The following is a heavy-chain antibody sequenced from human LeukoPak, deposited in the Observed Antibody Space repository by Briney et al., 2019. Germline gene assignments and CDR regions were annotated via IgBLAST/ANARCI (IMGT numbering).Heavy chain of an antibody. CDR2: ISAYNGDT. CDR1: GYTFTIYG. CDR3: ARRGGILGFDY. Sequence: ASVKVSCKASGYTFTIYGITWVRQAPGQGLEWMGWISAYNGDTNYAQKLQGRVTRTADTSTSTAYMELRSLRADDTALYYCARRGGILGFDYWGQGTLVTVSS. V-gene: IGHV1-18*01. D-gene: IGHD6-13*01. J-gene: IGHJ4*02.